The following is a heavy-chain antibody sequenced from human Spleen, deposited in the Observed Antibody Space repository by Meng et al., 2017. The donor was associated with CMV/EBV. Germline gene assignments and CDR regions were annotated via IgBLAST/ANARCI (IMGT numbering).Heavy chain of an antibody. CDR3: AKRGDSSGTYAMDV. V-gene: IGHV3-9*01. D-gene: IGHD3-22*01. CDR2: INWNSDNI. CDR1: GFIFHDYT. Sequence: GGSLRLSCTASGFIFHDYTMHWVRQVPGKGLEWVSGINWNSDNIFYADSVKGRFTISRDNSKNTLYLQMNSLRAEDTAVYYCAKRGDSSGTYAMDVWGQGTTVTVSS. J-gene: IGHJ6*02.